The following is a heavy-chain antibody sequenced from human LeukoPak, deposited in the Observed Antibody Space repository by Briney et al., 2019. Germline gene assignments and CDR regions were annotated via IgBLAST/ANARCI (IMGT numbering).Heavy chain of an antibody. CDR2: IYTSGST. Sequence: PSETLSLTCTVSGGSISSGSYYWSWIRQPAGKGLEWIGRIYTSGSTNYNPSLKSRVTISVDTSKNQFSLKLSSVTAADTAVYYCAREKVPPYGDYDGDNWFDPWGQGTLVTVSS. D-gene: IGHD4-17*01. V-gene: IGHV4-61*02. CDR1: GGSISSGSYY. J-gene: IGHJ5*02. CDR3: AREKVPPYGDYDGDNWFDP.